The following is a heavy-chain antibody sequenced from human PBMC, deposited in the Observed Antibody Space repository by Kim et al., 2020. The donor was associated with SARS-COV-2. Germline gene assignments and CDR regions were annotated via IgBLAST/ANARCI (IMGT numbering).Heavy chain of an antibody. D-gene: IGHD3-22*01. CDR1: GFTFSSYA. CDR3: AKYNYYDSSGYYPEFVY. V-gene: IGHV3-23*01. Sequence: GGSLRLSCAASGFTFSSYAMSWVRQAPGKGLEWVSAISGSGASPYYADSVKGRFTISRDNSKNTLYLQMNSLRAEDTAVYYCAKYNYYDSSGYYPEFVYWGQGTLVTVSS. CDR2: ISGSGASP. J-gene: IGHJ4*02.